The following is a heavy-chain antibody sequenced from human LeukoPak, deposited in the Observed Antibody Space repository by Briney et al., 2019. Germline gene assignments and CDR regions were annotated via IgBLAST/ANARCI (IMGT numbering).Heavy chain of an antibody. J-gene: IGHJ4*02. CDR2: IKQDGSEK. CDR1: GFTFSNAW. D-gene: IGHD3-22*01. V-gene: IGHV3-7*01. CDR3: ARGGDYYDTGDYFDY. Sequence: GGSLRLSCAASGFTFSNAWMSWVRQAPGKGLEWVANIKQDGSEKYYVDSVKGRFTISRDNAKNSLYLQMNSLRAEDTAVYYCARGGDYYDTGDYFDYWGQGTLVTVSS.